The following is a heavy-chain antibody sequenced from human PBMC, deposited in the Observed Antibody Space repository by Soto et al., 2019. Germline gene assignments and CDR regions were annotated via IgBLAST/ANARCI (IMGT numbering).Heavy chain of an antibody. CDR2: ISGYNGNT. J-gene: IGHJ6*02. Sequence: QVQLVQSRGEVKKPGASVKVSCKTSGYSFTTYGISWVRQAPGQGLEWMGWISGYNGNTNYAQNLQGRVTITTDTSTSTAYTELRSLRSDDPAVYYCAREGPAPYYYYGMDVWGQGSTVTVSS. V-gene: IGHV1-18*01. CDR3: AREGPAPYYYYGMDV. CDR1: GYSFTTYG.